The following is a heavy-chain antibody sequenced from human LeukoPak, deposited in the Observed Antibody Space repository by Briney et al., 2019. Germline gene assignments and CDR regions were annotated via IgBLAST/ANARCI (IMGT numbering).Heavy chain of an antibody. CDR1: GFTFSSSN. D-gene: IGHD3-10*01. J-gene: IGHJ4*02. Sequence: GGPLRLSCAASGFTFSSSNMNWVRQAPGKGLEWVSSISSSSGYIYYADSVKGRFTISRDNAKSSLYLQLNSLRAEDTAVYYCASYGSGPGGSFDYWGQGTLVTVSS. CDR2: ISSSSGYI. V-gene: IGHV3-21*01. CDR3: ASYGSGPGGSFDY.